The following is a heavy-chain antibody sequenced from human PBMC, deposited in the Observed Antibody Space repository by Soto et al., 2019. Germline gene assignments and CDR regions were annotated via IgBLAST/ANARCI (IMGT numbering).Heavy chain of an antibody. CDR2: IAYDGSNK. D-gene: IGHD6-6*01. J-gene: IGHJ4*02. CDR1: GFTFSSYA. V-gene: IGHV3-30-3*01. CDR3: AREGYSSSFQYYFDY. Sequence: QVQLVESGGGVVQPGRSLRLSCAASGFTFSSYAMHWVRQAPGKGLEWVAVIAYDGSNKYYADSVKGRFTISRDNSQNTLYLQMNSLRAEDTAVYYCAREGYSSSFQYYFDYWGQGTLVTVSS.